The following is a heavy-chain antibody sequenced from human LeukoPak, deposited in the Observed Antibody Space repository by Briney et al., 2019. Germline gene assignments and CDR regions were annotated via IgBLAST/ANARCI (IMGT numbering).Heavy chain of an antibody. CDR3: AKAADFWSPFDY. V-gene: IGHV3-9*03. J-gene: IGHJ4*01. D-gene: IGHD3-3*01. CDR2: ISWNSGSI. CDR1: GFTFDDYA. Sequence: GGSLRLSCAASGFTFDDYAMHWARQAPGKGLEWVSGISWNSGSIGYADSVKGRFTISRDNAKNSLYLQMNSLRAEDIALYYCAKAADFWSPFDYWGQGTLVTVSS.